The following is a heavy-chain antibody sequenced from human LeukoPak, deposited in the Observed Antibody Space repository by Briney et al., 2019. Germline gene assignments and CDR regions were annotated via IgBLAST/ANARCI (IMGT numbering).Heavy chain of an antibody. CDR1: GFTFSSYG. J-gene: IGHJ3*02. V-gene: IGHV3-33*01. CDR2: IWYDGSNK. CDR3: ARGQDYDFWSGYSPDAFDI. Sequence: PGGSLRLSCAASGFTFSSYGMHRVRQAPGKGLEWVAVIWYDGSNKYYADSVKGRFTISRDNSKNTLYLQMNSLRAEDTAVYYCARGQDYDFWSGYSPDAFDIWGQGTMVTVSS. D-gene: IGHD3-3*01.